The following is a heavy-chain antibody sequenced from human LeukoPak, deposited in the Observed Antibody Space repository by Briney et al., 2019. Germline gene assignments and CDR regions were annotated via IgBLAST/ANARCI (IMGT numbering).Heavy chain of an antibody. V-gene: IGHV3-23*01. CDR3: AKDSQWELLGESYFDY. D-gene: IGHD1-26*01. Sequence: GGSLRLSCAASGFTFSSYAMSWVRQAPGKGLEWVSVISGSGGSTYYADSVKGRFTISRDNSKNTLYLQMNSLRAEDTAVYYCAKDSQWELLGESYFDYWGRGTLVTVSS. CDR2: ISGSGGST. J-gene: IGHJ4*02. CDR1: GFTFSSYA.